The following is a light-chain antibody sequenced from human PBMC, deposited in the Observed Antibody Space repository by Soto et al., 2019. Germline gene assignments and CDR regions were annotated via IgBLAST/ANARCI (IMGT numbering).Light chain of an antibody. V-gene: IGKV3-20*01. CDR1: QSISSSY. CDR3: QQYGSSSYT. J-gene: IGKJ2*01. CDR2: AAS. Sequence: EMVLTQSPGTLSLSPGERATLSCRASQSISSSYLAWYQQKPGQAPRLLIYAASSRATGIPDRFSGSGSGTDFTLTISRLEPEDLAVYYCQQYGSSSYTFGQGTQLEIK.